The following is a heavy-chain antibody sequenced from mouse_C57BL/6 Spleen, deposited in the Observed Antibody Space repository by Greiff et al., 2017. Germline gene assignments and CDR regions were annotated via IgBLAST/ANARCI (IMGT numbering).Heavy chain of an antibody. V-gene: IGHV1-18*01. J-gene: IGHJ4*01. Sequence: EVQLQQSGPELVKPGASVKIPCKASGYTFTDYNMDWVKQSHGKSLEWIGDINPNNGGTIYNQKFKGKATLTVDKSSSTAYLELRSLTSEDTAVYDFARYNSGDVYAMDYWGQGTSVTVSS. CDR2: INPNNGGT. D-gene: IGHD3-2*02. CDR1: GYTFTDYN. CDR3: ARYNSGDVYAMDY.